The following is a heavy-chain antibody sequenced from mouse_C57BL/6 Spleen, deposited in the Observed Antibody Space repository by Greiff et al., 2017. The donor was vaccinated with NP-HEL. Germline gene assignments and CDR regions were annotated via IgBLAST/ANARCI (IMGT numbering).Heavy chain of an antibody. J-gene: IGHJ4*01. CDR3: TRRGDYGSRYAMDY. D-gene: IGHD1-1*01. V-gene: IGHV1-15*01. CDR2: IDPETGGT. CDR1: GYTFTDYE. Sequence: VQLQQSGAELVRPGASVTLSCKASGYTFTDYEMHWVKQTPVHGLEWIGAIDPETGGTAYNQKFKGKAILTADTSSSTAYMELRSLTSEDSAVYYCTRRGDYGSRYAMDYWGQGTSVTVSS.